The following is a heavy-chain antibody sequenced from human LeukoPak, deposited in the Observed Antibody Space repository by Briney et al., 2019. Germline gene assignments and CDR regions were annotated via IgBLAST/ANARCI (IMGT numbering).Heavy chain of an antibody. V-gene: IGHV3-30*02. J-gene: IGHJ4*02. CDR3: ARARLTRGVATWFDY. D-gene: IGHD5-12*01. CDR1: GFSLRSHA. CDR2: IQDNERHI. Sequence: GGSLRLSCEAFGFSLRSHAMHWVRQPPGKGLEWVAFIQDNERHIYYADSVKGRFTISRDNSKNTVYLQMNSLRAEDTAVYYCARARLTRGVATWFDYWGQGTLVTVSS.